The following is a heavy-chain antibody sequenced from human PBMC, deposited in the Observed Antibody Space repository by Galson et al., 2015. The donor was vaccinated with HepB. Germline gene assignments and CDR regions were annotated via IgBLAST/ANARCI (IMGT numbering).Heavy chain of an antibody. CDR2: INPSGGST. J-gene: IGHJ4*02. CDR3: ARNRGSGFDY. V-gene: IGHV1-46*01. Sequence: SVKVSCKASGYTFTSFYIHWVRQAPGQGLEWMGMINPSGGSTSYAQKFQGRVTVTSDTSTSTVKMELSSLRSEDTAVYYCARNRGSGFDYWGQGTLVTVSS. CDR1: GYTFTSFY. D-gene: IGHD1-14*01.